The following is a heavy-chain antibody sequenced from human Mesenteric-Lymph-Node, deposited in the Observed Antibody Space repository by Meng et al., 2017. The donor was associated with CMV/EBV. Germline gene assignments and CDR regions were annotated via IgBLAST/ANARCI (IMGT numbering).Heavy chain of an antibody. CDR2: VYHSGTT. CDR3: ARRDYYGSSHDY. V-gene: IGHV4-38-2*02. D-gene: IGHD3-10*01. Sequence: SCIVSGYSISSGYYWGWIRQPPGKGLEWIGNVYHSGTTYYSPSLKSRVKISVDTSKNQFSLRVNSVTAADTAVYYCARRDYYGSSHDYWGQGTLVTVSS. J-gene: IGHJ4*02. CDR1: GYSISSGYY.